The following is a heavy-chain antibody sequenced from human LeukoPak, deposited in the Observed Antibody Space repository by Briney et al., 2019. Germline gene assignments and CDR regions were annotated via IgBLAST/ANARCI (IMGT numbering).Heavy chain of an antibody. D-gene: IGHD2/OR15-2a*01. J-gene: IGHJ6*02. Sequence: PSETLSLTCTVSGGSVSSGNYYWNWIRQPPGKGLEWIGYIYYSGNANYNPSLKSRVTISVDTSKNQFSLKLSSVTAADTAVYYCARDRSFSHGMDVWGQGTTVTVSS. V-gene: IGHV4-61*01. CDR1: GGSVSSGNYY. CDR3: ARDRSFSHGMDV. CDR2: IYYSGNA.